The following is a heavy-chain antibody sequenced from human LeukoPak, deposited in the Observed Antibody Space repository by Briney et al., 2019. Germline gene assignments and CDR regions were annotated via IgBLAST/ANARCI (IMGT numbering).Heavy chain of an antibody. CDR2: IYRSGST. CDR1: GFTVSSNY. Sequence: PGGSLRLSCAASGFTVSSNYMSWVRQAPGKGLEWVSIIYRSGSTYYADSVKGRFTISRVTSKNTLYFQMNNLTAEDTAVYHCVRSPNDYGDYWGQGTLVTVSS. D-gene: IGHD2-8*01. V-gene: IGHV3-53*01. J-gene: IGHJ4*02. CDR3: VRSPNDYGDY.